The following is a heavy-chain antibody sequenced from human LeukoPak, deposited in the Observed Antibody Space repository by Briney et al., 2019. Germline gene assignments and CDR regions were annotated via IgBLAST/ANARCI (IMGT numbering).Heavy chain of an antibody. CDR1: X. J-gene: IGHJ4*02. Sequence: XWTWLRQPPGKGLEWIGEINYSGSTYYNPSLKSRVTISVDTSKNQFSLKVSSVTAADTAVYYCARQRYSYGLLEFDYWGQGTLVTVSS. D-gene: IGHD5-18*01. CDR2: INYSGST. CDR3: ARQRYSYGLLEFDY. V-gene: IGHV4-39*01.